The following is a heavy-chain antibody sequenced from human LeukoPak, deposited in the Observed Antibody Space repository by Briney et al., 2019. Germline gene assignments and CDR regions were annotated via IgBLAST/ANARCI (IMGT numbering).Heavy chain of an antibody. CDR1: GYTFTSYD. Sequence: GASVKVSCKASGYTFTSYDINWVRQATGQGLEWMGWMNPNSGNTGYAQKFQGRVTMTRNTSISTAYMELSSLRSEDTAMYYCARGWGSGSYLKTGFDYGAEGPLDTVST. D-gene: IGHD1-26*01. J-gene: IGHJ4*02. V-gene: IGHV1-8*01. CDR3: ARGWGSGSYLKTGFDY. CDR2: MNPNSGNT.